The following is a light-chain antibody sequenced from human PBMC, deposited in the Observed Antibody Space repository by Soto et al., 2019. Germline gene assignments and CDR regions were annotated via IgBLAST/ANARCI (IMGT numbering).Light chain of an antibody. CDR3: ASWDDRLNGPV. J-gene: IGLJ3*02. CDR2: SDN. V-gene: IGLV1-44*01. CDR1: SSNVGGNT. Sequence: QSVLTQPPSASGTPGQRVTISCSGSSSNVGGNTINWYQHLPGTAPKLLMYSDNQRPSGIPDRFSGSKSGTSDSLAISRLQSDDEADYFCASWDDRLNGPVFGGGTKLTAL.